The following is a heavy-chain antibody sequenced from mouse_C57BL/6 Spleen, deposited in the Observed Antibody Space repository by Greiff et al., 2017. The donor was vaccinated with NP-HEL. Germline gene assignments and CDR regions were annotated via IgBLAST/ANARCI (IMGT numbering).Heavy chain of an antibody. Sequence: VQLQRSGPELVKPGASVKISCKASGYAFSSSWMNWVKQRPGKGLEWIGRIYPGDGDTNYNGKFKGKATLTADKSSSTAYMQLGSLTSEDSAVYFWAAHYDYDGAWFAYWGQGTLVTVSA. CDR1: GYAFSSSW. J-gene: IGHJ3*01. CDR3: AAHYDYDGAWFAY. V-gene: IGHV1-82*01. CDR2: IYPGDGDT. D-gene: IGHD2-4*01.